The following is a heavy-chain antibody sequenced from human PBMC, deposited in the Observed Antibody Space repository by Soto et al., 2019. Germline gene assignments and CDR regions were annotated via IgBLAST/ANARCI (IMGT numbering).Heavy chain of an antibody. CDR1: GFTFDDYA. CDR2: ISWNSGSI. V-gene: IGHV3-9*01. J-gene: IGHJ4*02. CDR3: AKGPGSGWYGAYYFDY. Sequence: VQLVESGGGLVQPGRSLRLSCAASGFTFDDYAMHWVRQAPGKGLEWVSGISWNSGSIGYADSVKGRFTISRDNAKNSLYLQMNSLRAEDTALYYCAKGPGSGWYGAYYFDYWGQGTLVTVSS. D-gene: IGHD6-19*01.